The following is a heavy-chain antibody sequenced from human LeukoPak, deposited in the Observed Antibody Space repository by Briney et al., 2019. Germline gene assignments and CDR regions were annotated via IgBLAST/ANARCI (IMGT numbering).Heavy chain of an antibody. V-gene: IGHV3-7*01. Sequence: QPGGSLRLSCAASGFTFSTYWMSWVRQAPGKGLEWVANIKQDGSEKYYVDSVKGRFTISRDNAKNSLYLQMNSLRAEDTAVYYCARAVEAMVIPFGYWGQGTLVTVSS. CDR1: GFTFSTYW. CDR3: ARAVEAMVIPFGY. CDR2: IKQDGSEK. D-gene: IGHD5-18*01. J-gene: IGHJ4*02.